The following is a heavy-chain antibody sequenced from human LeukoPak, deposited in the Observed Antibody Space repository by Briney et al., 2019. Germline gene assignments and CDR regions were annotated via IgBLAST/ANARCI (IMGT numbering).Heavy chain of an antibody. D-gene: IGHD3-16*02. J-gene: IGHJ6*02. CDR1: GGTFSSYT. CDR3: ARVVHNKYYGMDV. CDR2: IIPILGIA. Sequence: GASVKVSCKASGGTFSSYTISWVRQAPGQGLEWMGRIIPILGIANYAQKFQGRVTITADKSTSTAYMELSSLRSEDMAVYYCARVVHNKYYGMDVWGQGTTVTVSS. V-gene: IGHV1-69*02.